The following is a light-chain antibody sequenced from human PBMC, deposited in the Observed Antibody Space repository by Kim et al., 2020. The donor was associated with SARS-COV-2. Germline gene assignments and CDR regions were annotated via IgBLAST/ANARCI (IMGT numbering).Light chain of an antibody. V-gene: IGKV3-20*01. J-gene: IGKJ4*01. CDR3: QQYGSSALT. CDR2: GAS. Sequence: SPGESATLSCRASQSVSSSSLGWYQQKPGQAPRLLIYGASSRATGIPDRFSGSGSGTDFTLTISRLEPEDFAVYYCQQYGSSALTFGGGTKVDIK. CDR1: QSVSSSS.